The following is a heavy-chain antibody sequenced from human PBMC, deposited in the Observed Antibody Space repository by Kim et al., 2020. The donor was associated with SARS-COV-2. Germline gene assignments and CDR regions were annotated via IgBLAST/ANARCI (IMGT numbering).Heavy chain of an antibody. D-gene: IGHD3-22*01. Sequence: AQKFQGRVTITADESTSTAYMELSSLRSEDTAVYYCARDVMDSSGYYSDYWGQGTLVTVSS. CDR3: ARDVMDSSGYYSDY. V-gene: IGHV1-69*01. J-gene: IGHJ4*02.